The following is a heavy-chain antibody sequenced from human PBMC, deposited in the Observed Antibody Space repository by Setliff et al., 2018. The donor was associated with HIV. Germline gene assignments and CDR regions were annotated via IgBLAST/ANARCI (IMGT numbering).Heavy chain of an antibody. Sequence: GGSLRLSCTASGLKLSFSFAWLSWVRQVPGKGLEWVGRIKNRPAGGTTEYAAPVKVRFTISRDDSKSIAYLEINSRKTEDTAIYYCTRELAVPGTSFFDYWGQGTLVTVSS. CDR3: TRELAVPGTSFFDY. CDR2: IKNRPAGGTT. CDR1: GLKLSFSFAW. D-gene: IGHD6-19*01. V-gene: IGHV3-15*01. J-gene: IGHJ4*02.